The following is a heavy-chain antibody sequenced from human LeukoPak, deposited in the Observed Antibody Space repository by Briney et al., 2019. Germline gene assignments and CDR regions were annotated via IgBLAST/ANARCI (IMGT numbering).Heavy chain of an antibody. J-gene: IGHJ4*02. CDR1: GFTFSSYG. V-gene: IGHV3-33*01. Sequence: PGGSLRLSCAASGFTFSSYGMHWVRQAPGKGLEWVAVIWYDGSNKYYADSVKGRFTISRDNSKNTLYPQMNSLRAEDTAVYYCARDRDFWSVYYFDYWGQGTLVTVSS. D-gene: IGHD3-3*01. CDR3: ARDRDFWSVYYFDY. CDR2: IWYDGSNK.